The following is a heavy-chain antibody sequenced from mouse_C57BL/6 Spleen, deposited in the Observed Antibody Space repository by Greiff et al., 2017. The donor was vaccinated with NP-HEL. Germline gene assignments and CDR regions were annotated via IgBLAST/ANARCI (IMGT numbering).Heavy chain of an antibody. Sequence: VQLKESGPELVKPGASVKISCKASGYSFTDYNMNWVKQSNGKSLEWIGVINPNYGTTSYNQKFKGKATLTVDQSSSTAYMQLNSLTSEDSAVYYCARCYYGSPMAMDYWGQGTSVTVSS. D-gene: IGHD2-2*01. CDR2: INPNYGTT. CDR3: ARCYYGSPMAMDY. V-gene: IGHV1-39*01. CDR1: GYSFTDYN. J-gene: IGHJ4*01.